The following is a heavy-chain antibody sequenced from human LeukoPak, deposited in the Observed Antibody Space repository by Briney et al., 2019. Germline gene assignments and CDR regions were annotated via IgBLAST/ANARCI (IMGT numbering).Heavy chain of an antibody. D-gene: IGHD6-19*01. CDR3: ARDQTGYSSGWSSSGFDY. V-gene: IGHV4-59*01. J-gene: IGHJ4*02. CDR1: GGSISSYY. CDR2: IYYSGST. Sequence: SETLSLTCTVSGGSISSYYWSWIRQPPGKGLEWIGYIYYSGSTNYNPSLKSRVTILVDTSKNQFSLKLSSVTAADTAVYYCARDQTGYSSGWSSSGFDYWGQGTLVTVSS.